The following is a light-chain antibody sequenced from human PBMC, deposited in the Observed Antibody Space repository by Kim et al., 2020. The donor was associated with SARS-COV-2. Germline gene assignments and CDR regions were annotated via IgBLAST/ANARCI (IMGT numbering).Light chain of an antibody. CDR1: QNNNNW. J-gene: IGKJ2*01. CDR2: RAS. CDR3: QNYNGY. Sequence: TRSEKVGERVTRTGRASQNNNNWLEWFQQKQGKAPKVLIYRASTSKSGGQTRFSGSGSGTEFTLTISSLQPDDFETYYCQNYNGYFGQGTKLEIK. V-gene: IGKV1-5*03.